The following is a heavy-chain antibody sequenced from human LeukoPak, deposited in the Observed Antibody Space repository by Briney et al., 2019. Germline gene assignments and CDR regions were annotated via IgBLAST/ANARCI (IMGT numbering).Heavy chain of an antibody. J-gene: IGHJ4*02. CDR2: IRRIPSGGTT. Sequence: PGRSLRLSCVTSGFTFTDYAISWFRQAPGTGLEWVGFIRRIPSGGTTDYAASVKGRFTISRDNSKSIAYLQMNSLESEDTAMYYCTRGIGYTYGWSDWGQGTLVTVSS. CDR1: GFTFTDYA. V-gene: IGHV3-49*03. D-gene: IGHD5-18*01. CDR3: TRGIGYTYGWSD.